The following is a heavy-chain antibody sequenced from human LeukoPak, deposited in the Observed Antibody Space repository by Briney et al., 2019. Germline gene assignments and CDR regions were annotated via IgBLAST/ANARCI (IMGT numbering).Heavy chain of an antibody. CDR3: ARRRVGLSGWYYFDY. D-gene: IGHD6-19*01. CDR2: ISSSGSSI. V-gene: IGHV3-11*01. Sequence: GGSLRLSCAASGFTFSDYYMSWIRLAPGKGLEWVSYISSSGSSIYYADSVEGRFTISRDNAKNSLYLQMNSLRAEDTAVCYCARRRVGLSGWYYFDYWGQGTLVTVSS. J-gene: IGHJ4*02. CDR1: GFTFSDYY.